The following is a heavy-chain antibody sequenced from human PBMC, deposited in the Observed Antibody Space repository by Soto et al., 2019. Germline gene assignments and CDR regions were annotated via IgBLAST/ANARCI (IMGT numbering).Heavy chain of an antibody. CDR3: AKLGYGDYERRFDY. J-gene: IGHJ4*02. CDR2: VGGTGTGT. Sequence: EVQVLESGGGLVQPGGSLRLSCAASGFTFSSYAMTWVRQAPGKELEWVSSVGGTGTGTFYADPVKGRFTISRDNSKNTLYLQMNSLRAEDTAVYYCAKLGYGDYERRFDYWGQGTLVTVSS. V-gene: IGHV3-23*01. CDR1: GFTFSSYA. D-gene: IGHD4-17*01.